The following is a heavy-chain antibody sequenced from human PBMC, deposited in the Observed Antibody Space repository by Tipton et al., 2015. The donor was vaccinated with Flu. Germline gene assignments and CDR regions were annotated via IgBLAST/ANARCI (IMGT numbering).Heavy chain of an antibody. D-gene: IGHD4-11*01. CDR1: DNSITSYY. CDR2: VSRTGST. J-gene: IGHJ5*02. CDR3: ARRDYSNYVSDPKSWFDP. Sequence: PGLVKPSETLSLICSVSDNSITSYYWGWIRQFPGKGLEWIGTVSRTGSTIYNPSLKSRVTISIDTSKNQFSLNMRSVTAADMAAYYCARRDYSNYVSDPKSWFDPWGQGTLVAVSS. V-gene: IGHV4-59*08.